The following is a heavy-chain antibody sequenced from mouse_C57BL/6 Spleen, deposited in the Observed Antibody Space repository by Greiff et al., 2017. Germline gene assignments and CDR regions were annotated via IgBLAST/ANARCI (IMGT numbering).Heavy chain of an antibody. J-gene: IGHJ4*01. CDR3: TADGYYFYAMDY. Sequence: EVKLQEPGGGLVQPGGSMKLSCVASGFTFSNYWMNWVRQSPEQGLEWVAQISLKSDNYATHYTVSVKGRFTIARDDSNSSVYLQMNNLRAEDTGIYYCTADGYYFYAMDYWGQGTSVTVSS. CDR1: GFTFSNYW. V-gene: IGHV6-3*01. D-gene: IGHD2-3*01. CDR2: ISLKSDNYAT.